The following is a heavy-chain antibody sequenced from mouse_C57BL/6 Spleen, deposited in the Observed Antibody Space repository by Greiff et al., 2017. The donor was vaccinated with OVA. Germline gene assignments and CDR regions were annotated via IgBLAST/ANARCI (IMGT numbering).Heavy chain of an antibody. CDR2: ISSGSSTI. Sequence: EVKLVESGGGLVKPGGSLKLSCAASGFTFSDYGMHWVRQAPEKGLEWVAYISSGSSTIYSADTEKGRFTISRDNAKNTLFLQMTSRRSEDTAMYYCARGASYYYGSSYFDDWGQGTTLTVSS. CDR1: GFTFSDYG. D-gene: IGHD1-1*01. CDR3: ARGASYYYGSSYFDD. J-gene: IGHJ2*01. V-gene: IGHV5-17*01.